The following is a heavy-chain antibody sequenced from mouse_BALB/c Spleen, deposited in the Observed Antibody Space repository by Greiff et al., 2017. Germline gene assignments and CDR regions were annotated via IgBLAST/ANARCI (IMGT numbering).Heavy chain of an antibody. Sequence: VQLVESGAELARPGASVKMSCKASGYTFTSYTMHWVKQRPGQGLEWIGYINPSSGYTNYNQKFKDKATLTADKSSSTAYMQLSSLTSEDSAVYYCARWLLRYFDYWGQGTTLTVSS. D-gene: IGHD2-3*01. V-gene: IGHV1-4*01. CDR1: GYTFTSYT. CDR2: INPSSGYT. CDR3: ARWLLRYFDY. J-gene: IGHJ2*01.